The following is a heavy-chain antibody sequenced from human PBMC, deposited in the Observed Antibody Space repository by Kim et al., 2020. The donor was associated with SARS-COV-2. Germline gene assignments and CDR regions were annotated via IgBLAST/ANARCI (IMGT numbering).Heavy chain of an antibody. CDR1: GDSVSSNSAA. J-gene: IGHJ3*02. V-gene: IGHV6-1*01. CDR3: ARVVDFVVVPAATNAFDI. CDR2: TYYRSKWYN. Sequence: SQTLSLTCAISGDSVSSNSAAWNWIRQSPSRGLEWLGRTYYRSKWYNDYAVSVKSRITINPDTSKNQFSLQLNSVTPEDAAVYYCARVVDFVVVPAATNAFDIWGQGKMVTVSS. D-gene: IGHD2-2*03.